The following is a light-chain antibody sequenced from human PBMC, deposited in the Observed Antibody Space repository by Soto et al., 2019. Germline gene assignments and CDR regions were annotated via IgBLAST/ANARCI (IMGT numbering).Light chain of an antibody. J-gene: IGLJ1*01. Sequence: QSVLTQPASVSGSPGQSITISCSGTSSDIGTYDHVAWFQQLPGKTPKLVIYSVSDRPSGVSYRFSGSKPGNTASLTISGLQADDEADYYCISYTVSRSYVFGTGTKVTVL. CDR1: SSDIGTYDH. CDR3: ISYTVSRSYV. CDR2: SVS. V-gene: IGLV2-14*01.